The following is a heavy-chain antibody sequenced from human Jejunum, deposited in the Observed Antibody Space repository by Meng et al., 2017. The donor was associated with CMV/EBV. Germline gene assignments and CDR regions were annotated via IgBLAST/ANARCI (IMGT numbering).Heavy chain of an antibody. J-gene: IGHJ4*02. V-gene: IGHV3-66*01. CDR3: ARWSGTYYDY. CDR2: LYSSGIT. Sequence: VGSEGDFVKLGGSLRLSWSASGFTVSSNYMSWLRQAPGKGLEWVSILYSSGITYYADSVKGRFTISRDNSKNTLYFQMNTLRAEDTAVYYCARWSGTYYDYWGQGTLVTVSS. CDR1: GFTVSSNY. D-gene: IGHD1-26*01.